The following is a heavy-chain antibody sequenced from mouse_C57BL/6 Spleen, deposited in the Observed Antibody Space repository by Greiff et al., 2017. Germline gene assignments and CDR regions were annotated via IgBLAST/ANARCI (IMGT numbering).Heavy chain of an antibody. Sequence: QVQLQQPGAELARPGASVKLSCKASGYTFTSYGISWVKQRTGQGLEWIGEIYPRSGNTYYNEKFKGKATLTADKSSSTAYMELRSLTSEDSAVYFCARARITTVVEGYAMDYWGQGTSVTVSS. CDR3: ARARITTVVEGYAMDY. CDR1: GYTFTSYG. J-gene: IGHJ4*01. D-gene: IGHD1-1*01. CDR2: IYPRSGNT. V-gene: IGHV1-81*01.